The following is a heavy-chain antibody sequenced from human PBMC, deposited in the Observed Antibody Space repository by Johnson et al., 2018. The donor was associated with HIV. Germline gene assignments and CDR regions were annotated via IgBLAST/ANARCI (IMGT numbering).Heavy chain of an antibody. D-gene: IGHD1-26*01. CDR3: ARMVGGEAFDI. Sequence: VQLVESGGGVVQPGRSLRLSCAASGFTFSSYAMNCVRQAPGKGLEWVSAISGSGGSTYYADSVKGRFTISRDNSKNTLYLQMNSLRAEDTAVYYCARMVGGEAFDIWGQGTMVTVSS. CDR2: ISGSGGST. J-gene: IGHJ3*02. V-gene: IGHV3-23*04. CDR1: GFTFSSYA.